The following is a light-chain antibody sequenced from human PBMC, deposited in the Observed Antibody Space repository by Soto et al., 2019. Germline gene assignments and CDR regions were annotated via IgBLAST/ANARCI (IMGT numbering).Light chain of an antibody. J-gene: IGKJ5*01. Sequence: DIVCTHSPRTRSLSPGERASLSCMGNQYINSIYLAWYQQKPGQAPRLLIYGASSRATGIPDRFSGSGYGTDFTLTISRLEPEDFAVYYCQLYSTSLFTFAQGTRLEIK. CDR2: GAS. CDR3: QLYSTSLFT. CDR1: QYINSIY. V-gene: IGKV3-20*01.